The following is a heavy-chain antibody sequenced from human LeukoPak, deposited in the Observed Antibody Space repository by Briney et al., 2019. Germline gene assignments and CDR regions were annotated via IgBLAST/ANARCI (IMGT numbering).Heavy chain of an antibody. CDR3: ARDLGTSGWYTFDF. Sequence: QTLSLTCAISGDSVSSKNGAWNWIRQSPSRGLEWLGRTYYRSKWYDEYADSVKGRVTISPDTSKNQFSLHVYSVTPEDTVVYYCARDLGTSGWYTFDFWGQGTLVTVSS. CDR1: GDSVSSKNGA. J-gene: IGHJ5*01. D-gene: IGHD6-19*01. V-gene: IGHV6-1*01. CDR2: TYYRSKWYD.